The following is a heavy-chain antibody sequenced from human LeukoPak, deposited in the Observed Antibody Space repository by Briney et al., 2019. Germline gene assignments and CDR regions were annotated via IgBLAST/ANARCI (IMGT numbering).Heavy chain of an antibody. CDR3: ANSIVGATNYYYYMDV. J-gene: IGHJ6*03. V-gene: IGHV4-34*01. Sequence: SETLSLTCAVYGGSFSGYYWSWIRQPPGKGLEWIGEINHSGSTNYNPSLKSRVTISVDTSKNQFSLKLSSVTAADTAVYYCANSIVGATNYYYYMDVWGKGTTVTVSS. D-gene: IGHD1-26*01. CDR1: GGSFSGYY. CDR2: INHSGST.